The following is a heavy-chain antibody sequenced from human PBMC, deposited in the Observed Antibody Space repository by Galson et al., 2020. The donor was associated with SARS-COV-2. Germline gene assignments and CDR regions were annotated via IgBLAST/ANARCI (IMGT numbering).Heavy chain of an antibody. CDR2: IYPDDSNT. D-gene: IGHD6-13*01. CDR1: GYSFGGYW. Sequence: HGESLKISCKGFGYSFGGYWIGWVRQMPGKGLEWLAIIYPDDSNTRYSPSFQGQVTISADKSISTAYLQWSSLKASDTAIYYCVRQEATADTLRTVYFDPWGQGTLVTVSS. J-gene: IGHJ5*02. V-gene: IGHV5-51*01. CDR3: VRQEATADTLRTVYFDP.